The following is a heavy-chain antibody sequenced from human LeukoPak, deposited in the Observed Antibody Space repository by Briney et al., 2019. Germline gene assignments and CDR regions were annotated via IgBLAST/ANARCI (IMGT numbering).Heavy chain of an antibody. CDR2: TSGSGGNT. V-gene: IGHV3-23*01. CDR3: AKEYSGYDFDY. J-gene: IGHJ4*02. CDR1: GFTLRSYD. D-gene: IGHD5-12*01. Sequence: GGSLRLSCAASGFTLRSYDMNWVRQAPGKGLEWVAATSGSGGNTYYADSVKGRFTISRDNSKNTLYLQMSSLRAGDTAVYYCAKEYSGYDFDYWGQGTLVTVSS.